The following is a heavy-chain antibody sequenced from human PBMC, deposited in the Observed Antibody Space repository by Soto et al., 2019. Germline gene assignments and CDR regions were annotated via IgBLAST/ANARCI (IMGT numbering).Heavy chain of an antibody. J-gene: IGHJ6*02. V-gene: IGHV1-18*01. CDR3: ARSYYGFCSGYYRVLYYYGMDV. CDR1: GYTFTSYG. CDR2: ISAYNVNT. D-gene: IGHD3-3*01. Sequence: QVQLVQSGAEVKKPGASVKVSCKASGYTFTSYGISWVRQAPGQGLERMGRISAYNVNTNYKQKLQGRVTMTTDTPTSTAYMVQSSLISDDTPVYYCARSYYGFCSGYYRVLYYYGMDVWGRGPTVTVSS.